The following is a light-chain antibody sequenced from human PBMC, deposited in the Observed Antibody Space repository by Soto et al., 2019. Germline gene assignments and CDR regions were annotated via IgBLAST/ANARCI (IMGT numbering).Light chain of an antibody. Sequence: QLVLTPSPSASASLGASVKLTCTLISGHSSYAIAWHQKQPGKGPRYLMDLNNDGSHTKGDGIPDRFSGSSSGAERYLIISSLQSEDEADYYCQTWGTGFQVFGGGTKLTVL. CDR1: SGHSSYA. CDR3: QTWGTGFQV. CDR2: LNNDGSH. V-gene: IGLV4-69*01. J-gene: IGLJ2*01.